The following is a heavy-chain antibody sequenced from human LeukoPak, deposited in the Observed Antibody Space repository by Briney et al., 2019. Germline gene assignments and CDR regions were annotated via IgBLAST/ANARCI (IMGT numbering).Heavy chain of an antibody. CDR2: IKSDGST. Sequence: GGSLRLSCEASGFTFSSYWMHWVRQTPGKGLMWVARIKSDGSTIYADSVQGRFTISRDNAKNSLYLQMNSLRAEDTAVYYCARDYVRRTMVRGRLNWFDPWGQGTLVTVSS. J-gene: IGHJ5*02. V-gene: IGHV3-74*01. CDR1: GFTFSSYW. CDR3: ARDYVRRTMVRGRLNWFDP. D-gene: IGHD3-10*01.